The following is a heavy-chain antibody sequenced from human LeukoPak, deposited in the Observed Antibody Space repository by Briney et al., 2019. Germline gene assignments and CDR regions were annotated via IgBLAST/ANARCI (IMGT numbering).Heavy chain of an antibody. CDR3: AKHESLSSWYIDY. CDR2: IYYSGST. Sequence: WETLSLTCPVSGGSISNSSYYWGWIRQPPGKGLEWIGRIYYSGSTYYSPSIKGPVTISVSPSKNQFFLTLRHVTAPGPAVYYRAKHESLSSWYIDYWGKGTLVTVSS. V-gene: IGHV4-39*01. CDR1: GGSISNSSYY. J-gene: IGHJ4*02. D-gene: IGHD6-13*01.